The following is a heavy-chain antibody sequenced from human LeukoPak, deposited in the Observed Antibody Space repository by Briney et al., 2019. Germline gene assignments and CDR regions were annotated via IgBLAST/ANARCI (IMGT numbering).Heavy chain of an antibody. CDR2: IYYSVST. V-gene: IGHV4-59*01. Sequence: PSETLSLTCTVSGGSISIYYWSWIRQPPGKGLEWIGYIYYSVSTNYNPSLTSRVTISVDTSKNQFSLKLSSVTAADTAVYYCAREIRLDYYDSSGYYYRDAFDIWRQGTMVTVSS. CDR1: GGSISIYY. J-gene: IGHJ3*02. D-gene: IGHD3-22*01. CDR3: AREIRLDYYDSSGYYYRDAFDI.